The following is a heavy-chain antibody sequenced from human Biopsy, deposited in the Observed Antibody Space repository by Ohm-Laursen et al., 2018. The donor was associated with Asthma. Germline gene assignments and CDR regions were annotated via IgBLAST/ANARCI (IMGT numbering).Heavy chain of an antibody. CDR1: GYTFSDSW. Sequence: GESLRISCKASGYTFSDSWIGWVRQMPGKGLEWMGIIFAANSETKYSPSFQGQVTTSADMSISTAFLQWSSLKASDTAIYYCARCIDGTFFVDYWGQGTLVTVSS. J-gene: IGHJ4*02. CDR2: IFAANSET. CDR3: ARCIDGTFFVDY. V-gene: IGHV5-51*01. D-gene: IGHD1-7*01.